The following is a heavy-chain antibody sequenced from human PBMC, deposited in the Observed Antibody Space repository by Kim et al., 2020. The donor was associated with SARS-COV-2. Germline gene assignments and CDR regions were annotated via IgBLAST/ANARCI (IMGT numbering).Heavy chain of an antibody. CDR1: GFTFSSYA. V-gene: IGHV3-64*01. J-gene: IGHJ4*02. Sequence: GGSLRLSCAASGFTFSSYAMHWVRQAPGKGLEYVSAISSNGGSTYYANSVKGRFTISRDNSKNTLYLQMGSLRAEDMAVYYCARRDYTAMTYDYWGQGTL. D-gene: IGHD5-18*01. CDR2: ISSNGGST. CDR3: ARRDYTAMTYDY.